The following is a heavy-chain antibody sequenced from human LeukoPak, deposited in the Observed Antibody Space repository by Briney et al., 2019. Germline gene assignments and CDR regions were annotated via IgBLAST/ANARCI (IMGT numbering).Heavy chain of an antibody. V-gene: IGHV4-59*01. CDR1: GGSISSYY. Sequence: PSETLSLTCTVSGGSISSYYWSWIRQPPGKGLEWIGYIYYSGSTNYNPSLKSRVTISVDTSKNQFSLKLSSVTAADTAVYYCARATSGYYTGLFDYWGQGTLVTVSS. J-gene: IGHJ4*02. D-gene: IGHD3-3*01. CDR2: IYYSGST. CDR3: ARATSGYYTGLFDY.